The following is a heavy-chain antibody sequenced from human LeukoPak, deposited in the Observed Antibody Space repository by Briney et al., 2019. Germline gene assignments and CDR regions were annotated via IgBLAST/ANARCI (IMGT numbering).Heavy chain of an antibody. Sequence: GGSLRLSCAASGFSFSSYNMNWVRQAPGKGLEWVSSISGSGGSTYYADSVKGRFTISRDNSKNTLYLQMNSLRAEDTAVYYCAKGPWKQWLVLVAFDYWGQGTLVTVSS. V-gene: IGHV3-23*01. D-gene: IGHD6-19*01. CDR3: AKGPWKQWLVLVAFDY. CDR2: ISGSGGST. CDR1: GFSFSSYN. J-gene: IGHJ4*02.